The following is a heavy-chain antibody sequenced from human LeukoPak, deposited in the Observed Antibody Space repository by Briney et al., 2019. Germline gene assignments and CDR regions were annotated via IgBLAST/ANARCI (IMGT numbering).Heavy chain of an antibody. D-gene: IGHD3-9*01. CDR2: IYYSGST. CDR1: GGSISSYY. CDR3: ARDPDTIGQFDP. V-gene: IGHV4-59*01. J-gene: IGHJ5*02. Sequence: SETLSLTCTVSGGSISSYYWSWIRQPPGKGLEWIGYIYYSGSTNYNPSLKSRVTISVDTSKNQFSLKLSSVTAADTAVYYCARDPDTIGQFDPWCQGTLVTVSS.